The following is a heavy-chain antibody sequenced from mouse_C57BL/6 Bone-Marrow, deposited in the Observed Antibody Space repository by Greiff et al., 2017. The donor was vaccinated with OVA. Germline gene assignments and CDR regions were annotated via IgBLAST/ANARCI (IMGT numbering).Heavy chain of an antibody. D-gene: IGHD2-2*01. CDR1: GYTFTSYW. CDR3: AIYYCYLYYFDY. J-gene: IGHJ2*01. CDR2: IDPNSGGT. V-gene: IGHV1-72*01. Sequence: VQLQQPGAELVKPGASVKLSCKASGYTFTSYWMPWVKQRPGRGLEWIGRIDPNSGGTKYNAKFKSKAKLTVDKPASTAYLQLSSLTSEDSAVYYCAIYYCYLYYFDYWGQGTTLTVSS.